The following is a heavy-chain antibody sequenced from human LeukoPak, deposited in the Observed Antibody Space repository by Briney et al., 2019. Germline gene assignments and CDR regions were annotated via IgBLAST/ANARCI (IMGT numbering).Heavy chain of an antibody. CDR2: INHSGST. V-gene: IGHV4-39*07. D-gene: IGHD5-18*01. CDR1: GGSISSGNYY. CDR3: ARVYRGYSYDFDY. J-gene: IGHJ4*02. Sequence: PSETLSLTCTVSGGSISSGNYYWSWIRQHPGKGLEWIGEINHSGSTNYNPSLKSRVTISVDTSKNQFSLKLSSVTAADTAVYYCARVYRGYSYDFDYWGQGTLVTVSS.